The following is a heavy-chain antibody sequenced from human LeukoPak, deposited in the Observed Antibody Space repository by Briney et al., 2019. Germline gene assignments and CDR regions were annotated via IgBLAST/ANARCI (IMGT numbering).Heavy chain of an antibody. V-gene: IGHV3-64*01. CDR2: ISSNGGST. CDR1: GFTFSSYA. J-gene: IGHJ4*02. D-gene: IGHD3-3*01. Sequence: PGGSLRLSCAASGFTFSSYAMHWVRQAPGKGLEYISAISSNGGSTYYANSVKGRFTISRDNSKNTLYLQMGSLRAGDMAVYYCARGRRRAAAYDFWSGYYLDYWGQGTLVTVSS. CDR3: ARGRRRAAAYDFWSGYYLDY.